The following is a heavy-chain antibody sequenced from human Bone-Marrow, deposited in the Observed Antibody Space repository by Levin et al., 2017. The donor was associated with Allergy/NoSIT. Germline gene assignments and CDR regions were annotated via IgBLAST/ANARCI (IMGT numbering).Heavy chain of an antibody. CDR1: GGSFSGYY. D-gene: IGHD2-15*01. V-gene: IGHV4-34*01. Sequence: SETLSLTCAVYGGSFSGYYWSWIRQPPGKGLEWIGEINHSGSTNYNPSLKSRVTISVDTSKKQFSLKLSSVTAADTAVYYCASVRYCSGGSCWDIVPYWGQGTLVTVSS. CDR2: INHSGST. CDR3: ASVRYCSGGSCWDIVPY. J-gene: IGHJ4*02.